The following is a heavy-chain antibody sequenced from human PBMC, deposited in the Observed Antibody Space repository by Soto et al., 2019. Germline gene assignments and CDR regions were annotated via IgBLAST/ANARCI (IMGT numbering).Heavy chain of an antibody. J-gene: IGHJ4*02. CDR3: AKGQWLSSFDY. V-gene: IGHV3-23*01. Sequence: PGGSLRLSCAASGVNFRAFAMGWVRQAPGKGLEWVSAISGSGGSTYYADSVKGRFTISRDNSKNTLYLQMNSLRAEDTAVYYCAKGQWLSSFDYWGQGTLVTVSS. CDR1: GVNFRAFA. CDR2: ISGSGGST. D-gene: IGHD3-22*01.